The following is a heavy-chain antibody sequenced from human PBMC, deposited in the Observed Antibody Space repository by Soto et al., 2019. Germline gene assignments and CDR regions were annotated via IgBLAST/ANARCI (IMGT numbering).Heavy chain of an antibody. CDR2: ISGSGGST. J-gene: IGHJ4*02. V-gene: IGHV3-23*01. CDR3: ARDWGVEMATSSFDY. D-gene: IGHD5-12*01. Sequence: PGGSLRLSCAASGFTFSSYAMSWVRQAPGKGLEWVSAISGSGGSTYYADSVKGRFTISRDNSKNTVYLQMNSLRAEDTAVYYCARDWGVEMATSSFDYWGQGTLVTVSS. CDR1: GFTFSSYA.